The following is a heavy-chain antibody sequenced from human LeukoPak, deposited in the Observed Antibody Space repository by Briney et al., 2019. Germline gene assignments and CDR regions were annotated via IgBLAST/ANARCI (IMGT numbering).Heavy chain of an antibody. CDR1: GYSFSNAW. Sequence: GESLKISCKGSGYSFSNAWIGWVRQMPGKGLEWMGIIWPGDSDTRNSPSFQGQVTISADKSISTAYLQWSSLQASDTAMYYCARRQYSGYDFDFWGQGTLVTVSS. D-gene: IGHD5-12*01. J-gene: IGHJ4*02. CDR3: ARRQYSGYDFDF. CDR2: IWPGDSDT. V-gene: IGHV5-51*01.